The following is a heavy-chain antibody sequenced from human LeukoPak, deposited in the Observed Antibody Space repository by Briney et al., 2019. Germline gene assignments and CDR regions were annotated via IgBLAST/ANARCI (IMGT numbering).Heavy chain of an antibody. Sequence: GGSLRLSCEASGFTFSSYNMNWVRQVPGKGLEWVSYVSSSSSIIYYADSVKGRFTVSRDNAKNSLYLQMNSLRDEDTAVYYCARERSSIDYWGQGTLVTVSS. D-gene: IGHD6-6*01. CDR3: ARERSSIDY. CDR2: VSSSSSII. J-gene: IGHJ4*02. CDR1: GFTFSSYN. V-gene: IGHV3-48*02.